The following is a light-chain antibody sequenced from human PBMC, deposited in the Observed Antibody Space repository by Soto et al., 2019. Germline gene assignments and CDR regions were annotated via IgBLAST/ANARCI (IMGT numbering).Light chain of an antibody. V-gene: IGKV3-20*01. CDR3: HQYGSSPYT. CDR1: QSVSSSF. Sequence: EIVLTQSPGTLSLSPGEGDTLSCRASQSVSSSFLAWYQQKPGQAPRLLIYGASSRASGIPDRFSGSVSGTDFTLTISGLDPEYFAVYFCHQYGSSPYTGGQGTKLEIK. CDR2: GAS. J-gene: IGKJ2*01.